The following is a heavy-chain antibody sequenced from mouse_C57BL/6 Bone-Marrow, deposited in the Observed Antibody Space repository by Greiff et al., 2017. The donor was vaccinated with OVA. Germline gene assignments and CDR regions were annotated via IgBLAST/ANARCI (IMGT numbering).Heavy chain of an antibody. V-gene: IGHV5-17*01. CDR1: GFTFSDYG. D-gene: IGHD2-4*01. J-gene: IGHJ3*01. Sequence: EVQRVESGGGLVKPGGSLKLSCAASGFTFSDYGMHWVRQAPEKGLEWVAYISSGSSTIYYADTVKGRFTISRDNAKNTLFLQMTSLRSEDTAMYYCARPGGYDSFAYWGQGTLVTVSA. CDR2: ISSGSSTI. CDR3: ARPGGYDSFAY.